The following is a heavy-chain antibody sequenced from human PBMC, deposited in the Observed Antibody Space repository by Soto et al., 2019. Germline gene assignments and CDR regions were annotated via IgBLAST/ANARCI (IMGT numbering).Heavy chain of an antibody. CDR2: ISGSGGGT. Sequence: EIQLLESGGGLVQPGGSLRLSCAASGFTFSSYAMTWVRLAPGKGLEWVSVISGSGGGTYYADSVKGRFTISRDNSKNTMYLQMNSLSADDTAIYYCAKVDPGIVPVAMSYYYYYYYMDVWGKGTTVTVSS. CDR1: GFTFSSYA. D-gene: IGHD2-2*01. V-gene: IGHV3-23*01. CDR3: AKVDPGIVPVAMSYYYYYYYMDV. J-gene: IGHJ6*03.